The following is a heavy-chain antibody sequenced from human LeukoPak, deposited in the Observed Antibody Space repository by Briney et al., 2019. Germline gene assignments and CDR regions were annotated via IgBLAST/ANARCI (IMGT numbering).Heavy chain of an antibody. J-gene: IGHJ6*02. CDR2: INHSGST. CDR3: ARGMWLRSRDFGMDV. Sequence: PSETLSLTCAVYGGSFSGYYWNWIRQPPGKGLEWIGEINHSGSTNYNPSLKSRVTISVDTSKNQFSLKLSSVTAADTAVYYCARGMWLRSRDFGMDVWGQGTTVTVSS. V-gene: IGHV4-34*01. CDR1: GGSFSGYY. D-gene: IGHD5-12*01.